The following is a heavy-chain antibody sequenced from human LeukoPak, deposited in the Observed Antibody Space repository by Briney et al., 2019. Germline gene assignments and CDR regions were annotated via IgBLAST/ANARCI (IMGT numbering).Heavy chain of an antibody. Sequence: SETLSLTCTVSGGSISSGSYYWSWIRQPAGKGLEWIGRIYTSGSTNYNPSLKSRVTISVDTSKNQFSLKLSSVTAADTAVYCCARSSRITMIEFDYWGQGTLVTVSS. CDR1: GGSISSGSYY. CDR3: ARSSRITMIEFDY. V-gene: IGHV4-61*02. CDR2: IYTSGST. J-gene: IGHJ4*02. D-gene: IGHD3-22*01.